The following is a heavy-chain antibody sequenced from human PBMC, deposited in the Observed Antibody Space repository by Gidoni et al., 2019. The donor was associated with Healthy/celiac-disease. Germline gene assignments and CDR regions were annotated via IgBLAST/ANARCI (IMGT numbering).Heavy chain of an antibody. J-gene: IGHJ4*02. D-gene: IGHD3-16*02. V-gene: IGHV3-23*01. CDR1: GFPFSSSA. Sequence: EVQLLESGGGLVQPGGSLRLSCAASGFPFSSSAMSWVRQAPGKGLEWVSAISGSGGSTYYADSVKGRFTISRDNSKNTLYLQMNSLRAEDTAVYYCAKGSTFGGVIVISFDYWGQGTLVTVSS. CDR2: ISGSGGST. CDR3: AKGSTFGGVIVISFDY.